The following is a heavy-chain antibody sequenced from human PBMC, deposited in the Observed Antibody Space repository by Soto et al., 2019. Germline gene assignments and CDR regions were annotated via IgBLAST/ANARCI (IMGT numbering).Heavy chain of an antibody. CDR1: GYRFTSYW. J-gene: IGHJ6*02. Sequence: PGESLKISCKGSGYRFTSYWIGWVRQMHGKGLEWMGIIYPGDSDTRYSPSFQGQVTISADKSISTAYLQWSSLKASDTAIYYCARTAAAGKYYYGVDVWGQGTTVTVSS. CDR3: ARTAAAGKYYYGVDV. CDR2: IYPGDSDT. V-gene: IGHV5-51*01. D-gene: IGHD6-13*01.